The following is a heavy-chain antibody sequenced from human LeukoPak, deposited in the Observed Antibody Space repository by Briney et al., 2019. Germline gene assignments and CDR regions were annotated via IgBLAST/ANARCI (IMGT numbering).Heavy chain of an antibody. V-gene: IGHV3-23*01. CDR1: GFTFSNHA. Sequence: GGSLRLSCVASGFTFSNHAMSWVRQAPGKGLQWESVISGSGRTTEYADSVKGRFTISRDNSNNTLSLQMNSLRVEDTAINYCAKNVVVKRYFDYWGQGTLITVSS. D-gene: IGHD2-15*01. J-gene: IGHJ4*02. CDR3: AKNVVVKRYFDY. CDR2: ISGSGRTT.